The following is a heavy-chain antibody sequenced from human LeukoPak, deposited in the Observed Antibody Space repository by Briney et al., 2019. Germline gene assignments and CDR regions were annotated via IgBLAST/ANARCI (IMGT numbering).Heavy chain of an antibody. CDR1: GFTFSSNW. D-gene: IGHD6-19*01. V-gene: IGHV3-7*01. Sequence: LGGSLRLSCAASGFTFSSNWMSWVRQAPGKGLEWVANINQDGSEKYYADSVKGRFTISRDNAKNSLYLQMNSLRAEDTAVYYCARAPYSSGWCGFDHWGQGTLVTVSS. J-gene: IGHJ4*02. CDR2: INQDGSEK. CDR3: ARAPYSSGWCGFDH.